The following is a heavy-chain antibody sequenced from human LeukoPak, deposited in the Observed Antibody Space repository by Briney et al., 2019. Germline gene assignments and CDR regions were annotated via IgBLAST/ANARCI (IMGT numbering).Heavy chain of an antibody. CDR3: ARKTPGIWYVDH. CDR2: IGPTGSPI. Sequence: GGSLRLSCAASEFIFSRYTMIWVRQAPGKGLEYISHIGPTGSPIYYREAVKGRFTISRDNAENSLYLQMKSLRADDTAVYYCARKTPGIWYVDHWGQGTLVTVSS. D-gene: IGHD2-15*01. CDR1: EFIFSRYT. V-gene: IGHV3-48*04. J-gene: IGHJ4*02.